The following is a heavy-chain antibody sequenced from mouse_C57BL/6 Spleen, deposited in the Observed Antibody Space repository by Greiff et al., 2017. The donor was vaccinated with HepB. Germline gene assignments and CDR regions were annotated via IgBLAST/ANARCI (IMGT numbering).Heavy chain of an antibody. V-gene: IGHV5-16*01. J-gene: IGHJ2*01. D-gene: IGHD1-1*01. Sequence: EVKLVESEGGLVQPGSSMKLSCTASGFTFSDYYMAWVRQVPEKGLEWVANINYDGSSTYYLDSLKSRFIISRDNAKNILYLQMSSLKSEDTATYYCAREYGSSLFDYWGQGTTLTVSS. CDR3: AREYGSSLFDY. CDR2: INYDGSST. CDR1: GFTFSDYY.